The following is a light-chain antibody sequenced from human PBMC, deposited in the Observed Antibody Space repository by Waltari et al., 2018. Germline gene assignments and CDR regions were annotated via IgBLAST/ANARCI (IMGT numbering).Light chain of an antibody. Sequence: QSALTQPASVSGSPGQSITISCTGTRSDVGGYTYVSWYQQHPGKAPKLMIYDVSNRPSGVSNRFSGSKSGNTASLTISGLQAEDEADYYCSSYTSSSFYVFGTGTKVTVL. V-gene: IGLV2-14*01. CDR1: RSDVGGYTY. CDR2: DVS. J-gene: IGLJ1*01. CDR3: SSYTSSSFYV.